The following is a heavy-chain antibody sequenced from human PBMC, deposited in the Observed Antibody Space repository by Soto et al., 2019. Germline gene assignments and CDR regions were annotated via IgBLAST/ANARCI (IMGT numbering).Heavy chain of an antibody. V-gene: IGHV1-18*01. CDR2: ISAYNGNT. J-gene: IGHJ4*02. D-gene: IGHD6-13*01. CDR3: ARERDSSSPRDDFAY. Sequence: ASVKVSCKASGYTFTSYGISWVRQAPGQGLEGMGWISAYNGNTNYAQKLQGRVTMTTDTSTSTAYMELRSLRSDDTAVYYCARERDSSSPRDDFAYSGQGTLVTVSS. CDR1: GYTFTSYG.